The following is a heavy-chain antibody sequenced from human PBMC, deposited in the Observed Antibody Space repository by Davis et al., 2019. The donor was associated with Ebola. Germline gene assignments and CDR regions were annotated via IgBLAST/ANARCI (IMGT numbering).Heavy chain of an antibody. V-gene: IGHV3-64*01. D-gene: IGHD3-3*01. J-gene: IGHJ6*02. Sequence: PGGSLRLSCAASGFTFSSYAMHWVRQAPGKGLEYVSAISSNGGSTYYANSVKGRFTISRDNSKNTLYLQMGSLRAEDMAVYYCARVSGNGSGYYYYYYYGMDVWGQGTTVTVSS. CDR2: ISSNGGST. CDR1: GFTFSSYA. CDR3: ARVSGNGSGYYYYYYYGMDV.